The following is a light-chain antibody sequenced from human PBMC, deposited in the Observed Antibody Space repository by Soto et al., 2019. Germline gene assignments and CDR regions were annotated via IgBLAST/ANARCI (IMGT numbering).Light chain of an antibody. Sequence: QPVLTQPASVSGSPGQSITISCTGTSSDVGAYNYVSWYQQHPGKAPKLMIYEVSNRPSGVSNRFSGSKSGNTASLTISGLQAEDEADYYCSSYTSSSTRVFGTGTKLTVL. CDR1: SSDVGAYNY. CDR3: SSYTSSSTRV. V-gene: IGLV2-14*01. CDR2: EVS. J-gene: IGLJ1*01.